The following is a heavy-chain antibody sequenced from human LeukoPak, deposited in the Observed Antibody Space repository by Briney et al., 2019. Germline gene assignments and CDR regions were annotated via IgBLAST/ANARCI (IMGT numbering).Heavy chain of an antibody. CDR2: IYTSGST. Sequence: SETLSLTCAVYGGSFSGYYWSWIRQPAGKGLEWIGRIYTSGSTNYNPSLKSRVTMSVDTSKNQFSLKLSSVTAADTAVYYCVVWSGSLDGAFDIWGQGTMVTVSS. J-gene: IGHJ3*02. V-gene: IGHV4-59*10. D-gene: IGHD1-26*01. CDR1: GGSFSGYY. CDR3: VVWSGSLDGAFDI.